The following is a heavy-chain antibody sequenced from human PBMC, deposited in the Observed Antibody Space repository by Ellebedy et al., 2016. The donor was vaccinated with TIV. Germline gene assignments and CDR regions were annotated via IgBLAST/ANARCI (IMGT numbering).Heavy chain of an antibody. CDR3: ARRRSYGDYAVQINSWFDS. J-gene: IGHJ5*01. Sequence: GESLKISCAASGFSFRSYWMSWVRQAPGKGLEWVANIYQDGSDQYSVDSVKGRFTISSDNVNNALFLQMNRLRAEDTDVYYCARRRSYGDYAVQINSWFDSWGRGTLVSVSS. CDR2: IYQDGSDQ. CDR1: GFSFRSYW. V-gene: IGHV3-7*01. D-gene: IGHD4-17*01.